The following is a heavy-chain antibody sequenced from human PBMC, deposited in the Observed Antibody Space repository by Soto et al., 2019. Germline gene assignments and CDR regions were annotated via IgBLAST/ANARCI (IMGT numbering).Heavy chain of an antibody. CDR1: GGTVSSYA. D-gene: IGHD3-10*01. CDR3: ARSGASPGDYYYGMDV. CDR2: IIPIFGTA. V-gene: IGHV1-69*12. J-gene: IGHJ6*02. Sequence: QVQLVQSGAEVKKPGSSVKVSCTASGGTVSSYAISWVRQAPGQGLEWMGGIIPIFGTADYAQKFQGRVTSTADESTSTAYMELGSLRSEYTAVYYCARSGASPGDYYYGMDVWGHGATVTVSS.